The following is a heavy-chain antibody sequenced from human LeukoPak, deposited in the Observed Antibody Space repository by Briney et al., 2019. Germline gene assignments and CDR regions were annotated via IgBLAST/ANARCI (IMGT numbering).Heavy chain of an antibody. V-gene: IGHV1-69*01. Sequence: VKVSCKASGGTFSSYAISWVRQAPGQGLEWMGGIIPIFGTANSAQKFQGRVTITADESTSTAYMELSSLRSEDTAVYYCARVGRAATNYFDYWGQGTLVTVSS. D-gene: IGHD1-26*01. J-gene: IGHJ4*02. CDR3: ARVGRAATNYFDY. CDR2: IIPIFGTA. CDR1: GGTFSSYA.